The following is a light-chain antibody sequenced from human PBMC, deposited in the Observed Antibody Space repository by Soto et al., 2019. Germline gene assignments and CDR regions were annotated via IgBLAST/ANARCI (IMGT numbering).Light chain of an antibody. J-gene: IGKJ1*01. CDR2: KTS. Sequence: DIQMTQSPSTLSASVGDRVTITCRASQSISSWLAWYQQKPGKAPKFLIYKTSNLESGVPSRFSGSGSGTEFTLTISSLQPDDFATYYCQHYNSYPWTFGQGTKVEFK. CDR1: QSISSW. V-gene: IGKV1-5*03. CDR3: QHYNSYPWT.